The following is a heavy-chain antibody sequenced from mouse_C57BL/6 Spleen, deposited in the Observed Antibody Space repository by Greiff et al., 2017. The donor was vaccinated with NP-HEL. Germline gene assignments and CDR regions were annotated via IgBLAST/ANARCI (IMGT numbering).Heavy chain of an antibody. J-gene: IGHJ2*01. D-gene: IGHD1-1*01. Sequence: VQLQQSGAELMKPGASVKLSCTATGYTFTGYWIEWVKQRPGHGLEWIGEILPGSGSTNYNEKFKGKATFTADTSSNTAYMQLSSLTTEDAAIYYWARAGAYYHGSSYHFDYWGQGTTLTVSS. CDR1: GYTFTGYW. V-gene: IGHV1-9*01. CDR3: ARAGAYYHGSSYHFDY. CDR2: ILPGSGST.